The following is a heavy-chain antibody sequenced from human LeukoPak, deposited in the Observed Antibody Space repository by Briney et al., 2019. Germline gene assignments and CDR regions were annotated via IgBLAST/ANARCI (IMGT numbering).Heavy chain of an antibody. CDR1: GGSTRTSTSY. V-gene: IGHV4-39*07. CDR2: IHYSGST. Sequence: PSETLSLTCSVSGGSTRTSTSYWGWVRQPPGKGLEWIGSIHYSGSTYKNPSLKSRVTISMDTSGSQFSLKVTSLTAADSAVYFCARESSSSRYFMDVRGRGTTVTVSS. D-gene: IGHD6-6*01. CDR3: ARESSSSRYFMDV. J-gene: IGHJ6*03.